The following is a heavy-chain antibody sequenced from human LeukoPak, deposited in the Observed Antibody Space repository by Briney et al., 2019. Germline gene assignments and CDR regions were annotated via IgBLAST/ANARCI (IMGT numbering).Heavy chain of an antibody. CDR1: GGSFSGYY. CDR2: INHSGST. V-gene: IGHV4-34*01. J-gene: IGHJ4*02. CDR3: ARAPGTVTSIFDY. Sequence: PSETLSLTCAVYGGSFSGYYWSWIRQPPGKGLEWIGEINHSGSTNYNPSLKSRVTMSVDTSKNQFSLKLSSVTAADTAVYYCARAPGTVTSIFDYWGQGTLVTVSS. D-gene: IGHD4-17*01.